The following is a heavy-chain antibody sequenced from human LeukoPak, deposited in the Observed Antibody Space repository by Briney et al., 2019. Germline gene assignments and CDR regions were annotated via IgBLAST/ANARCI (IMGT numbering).Heavy chain of an antibody. D-gene: IGHD1-26*01. J-gene: IGHJ3*02. CDR3: ARTSGSYFPGSDAFDI. Sequence: SVKVSCKASGGTFSSYAISWVRQAPGQGLVWMGGIIPIFGTANYAQKFQGRVTITADESTSTAYMELSSLRSEDTAVYYCARTSGSYFPGSDAFDIWGQGTMVTVSS. CDR1: GGTFSSYA. CDR2: IIPIFGTA. V-gene: IGHV1-69*13.